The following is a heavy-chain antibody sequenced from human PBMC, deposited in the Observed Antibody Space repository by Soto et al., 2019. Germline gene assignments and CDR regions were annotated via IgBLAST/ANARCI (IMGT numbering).Heavy chain of an antibody. CDR1: GGTFSTYA. J-gene: IGHJ4*02. CDR2: IIPMFGTA. CDR3: ASGIQLWLRRINNGYSG. V-gene: IGHV1-69*12. D-gene: IGHD5-18*01. Sequence: QVQLVQSGAELKKPESSVKVSCKAPGGTFSTYAISWVRQAPGQGLEWMGGIIPMFGTANYAQRFQDRVTITADESTNTVYMELSSLRSDDTAVYFCASGIQLWLRRINNGYSGWGQGTLVTVSS.